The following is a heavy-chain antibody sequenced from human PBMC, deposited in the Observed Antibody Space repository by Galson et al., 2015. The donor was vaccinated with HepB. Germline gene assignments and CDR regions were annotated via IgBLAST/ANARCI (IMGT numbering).Heavy chain of an antibody. Sequence: SLRLSCAASGFTFNSYAMTWVRQAPGKGLEWISAITPSGDNTYSADSMKGRFTISRDNSRNTLFLQMNSLRADDTAIYFCAKVFPEKVDGWYRQALYYFDSWGQGTRVTVSS. CDR3: AKVFPEKVDGWYRQALYYFDS. J-gene: IGHJ4*02. CDR1: GFTFNSYA. CDR2: ITPSGDNT. D-gene: IGHD6-19*01. V-gene: IGHV3-23*01.